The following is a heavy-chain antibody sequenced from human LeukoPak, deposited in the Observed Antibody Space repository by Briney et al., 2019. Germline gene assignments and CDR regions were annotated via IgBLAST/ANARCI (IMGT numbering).Heavy chain of an antibody. V-gene: IGHV3-21*04. CDR2: ISSTSSDI. CDR3: AKGLFSGYDKYLDS. CDR1: GFAFETYT. D-gene: IGHD5-12*01. J-gene: IGHJ4*02. Sequence: PGGSLRLSCVASGFAFETYTMNWVRQAPGKGLEWVSFISSTSSDINYADSVRDRSTISRDNAKNSLFLQMDSLRVEDTAVYYCAKGLFSGYDKYLDSWGQGTLVTVSS.